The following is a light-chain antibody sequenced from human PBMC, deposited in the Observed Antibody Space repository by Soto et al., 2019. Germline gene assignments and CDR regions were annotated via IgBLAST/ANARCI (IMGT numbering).Light chain of an antibody. V-gene: IGKV3-20*01. J-gene: IGKJ4*01. Sequence: EIVLTPSPGTLSLSPVERATLSCRASPSVSGSNLAWYQQKPGQAPRLVIYAASSRATGIPDRFSGSGSGTDFTLSISRLEPEDFAVYYCQQYGSSPLTFGGGTKVDIK. CDR2: AAS. CDR3: QQYGSSPLT. CDR1: PSVSGSN.